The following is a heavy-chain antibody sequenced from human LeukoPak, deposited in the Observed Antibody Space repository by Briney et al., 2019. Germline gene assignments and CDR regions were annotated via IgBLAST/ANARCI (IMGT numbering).Heavy chain of an antibody. CDR2: IYSGGNT. D-gene: IGHD6-13*01. CDR3: ASGGVFSSSWNDN. Sequence: GGSLRLSCAASGFTVSRNYMSWVRQAPGKGLEWVSVIYSGGNTDYADSVKGRFTISRDNSKSTLYLQMNSLRAEDTAVYYCASGGVFSSSWNDNWGQGTLVTVSS. J-gene: IGHJ4*02. CDR1: GFTVSRNY. V-gene: IGHV3-53*01.